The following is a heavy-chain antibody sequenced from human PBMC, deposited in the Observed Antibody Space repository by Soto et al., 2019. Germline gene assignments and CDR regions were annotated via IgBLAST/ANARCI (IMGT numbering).Heavy chain of an antibody. Sequence: PGGSLRLSCAASGFTFSSYTMSWVRQAPGKGLEWVSSISGGGGSTYHAGSVKGRFTISRDNSKNTLHLQMDSLRAEDTAVYYCAKEGPMITGTASSLYYFDQWGQGTLVTVSS. D-gene: IGHD1-7*01. CDR1: GFTFSSYT. CDR3: AKEGPMITGTASSLYYFDQ. CDR2: ISGGGGST. J-gene: IGHJ4*02. V-gene: IGHV3-23*01.